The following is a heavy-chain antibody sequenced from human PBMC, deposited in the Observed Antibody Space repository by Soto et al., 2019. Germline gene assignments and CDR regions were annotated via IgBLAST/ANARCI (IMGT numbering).Heavy chain of an antibody. CDR1: GGSFSGYY. CDR3: ARGSSKYYDFWSGYGPMHYYYGMDV. Sequence: PSETLSLTCAVYGGSFSGYYWSWIRQPPGKGLEWIGEINHSGSTNYNPSLKSRVTISVDTSKNQFSLKLSSVTAADTAVYYCARGSSKYYDFWSGYGPMHYYYGMDVWGQGTRVTVSS. V-gene: IGHV4-34*01. J-gene: IGHJ6*02. D-gene: IGHD3-3*01. CDR2: INHSGST.